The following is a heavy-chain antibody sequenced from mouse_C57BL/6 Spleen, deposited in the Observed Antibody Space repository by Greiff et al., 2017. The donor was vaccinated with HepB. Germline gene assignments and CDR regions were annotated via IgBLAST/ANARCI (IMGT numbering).Heavy chain of an antibody. V-gene: IGHV1-82*01. J-gene: IGHJ3*01. D-gene: IGHD2-4*01. CDR1: GYAFSSSW. CDR2: IYPGDGDT. Sequence: VQLVESGPELVKPGASVKISCKASGYAFSSSWMNWVKQRPGKGLEWIGRIYPGDGDTNYNGKFKGKATVTADKSSSTAYMHLSSLTSEDSAVYFCAREGYDHAWFAYWGQGTLVTVSA. CDR3: AREGYDHAWFAY.